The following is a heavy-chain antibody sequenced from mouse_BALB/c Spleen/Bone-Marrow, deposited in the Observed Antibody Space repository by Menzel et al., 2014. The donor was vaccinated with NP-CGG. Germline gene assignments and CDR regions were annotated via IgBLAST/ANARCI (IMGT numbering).Heavy chain of an antibody. CDR1: GYTFTNYY. CDR2: ITPSNGGS. V-gene: IGHV1S81*02. Sequence: VQLVESGAEPVKPGASVKLSCKASGYTFTNYYMYWVKQRPGQGLEWIGEITPSNGGSNFIEKFKNKATLTVDKSSSTAYMQLSSLTSEDSAVYYCSREGAYWGQGTLVTVSA. CDR3: SREGAY. J-gene: IGHJ3*01.